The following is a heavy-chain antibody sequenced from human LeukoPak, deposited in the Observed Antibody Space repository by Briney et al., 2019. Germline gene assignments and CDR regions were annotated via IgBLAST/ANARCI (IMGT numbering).Heavy chain of an antibody. Sequence: SQTLSLTCAISGDSVSSNSAAWNWIRQSPSRGLEWLGRTYYRSKWYNDYAVSVKSRITINPDTSKNQFSLQLNSVTPEDTAVYYCVRGGHGDGHSADEAFDIWGQGTMVTVSA. CDR3: VRGGHGDGHSADEAFDI. D-gene: IGHD5-18*01. V-gene: IGHV6-1*01. CDR2: TYYRSKWYN. CDR1: GDSVSSNSAA. J-gene: IGHJ3*02.